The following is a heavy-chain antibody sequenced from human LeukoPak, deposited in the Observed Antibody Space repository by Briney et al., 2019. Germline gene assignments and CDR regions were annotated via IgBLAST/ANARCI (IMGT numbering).Heavy chain of an antibody. Sequence: GGSLRLSCVASGFSSSNYWMSWVRQAPGKGLEWVANIRQDGREKYYVDSVKGRFTISRDNSKSTLILQMNGLRSEDTAVYYCVKEGFGNYYSAYFDYWGQGTLVTVSS. D-gene: IGHD1-26*01. CDR3: VKEGFGNYYSAYFDY. CDR2: IRQDGREK. CDR1: GFSSSNYW. V-gene: IGHV3-7*04. J-gene: IGHJ4*02.